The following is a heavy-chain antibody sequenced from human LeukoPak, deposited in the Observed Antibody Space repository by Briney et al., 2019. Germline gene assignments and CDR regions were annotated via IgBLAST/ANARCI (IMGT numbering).Heavy chain of an antibody. CDR3: ARAPMIVVIFPPRLDF. CDR1: GYTFTGYY. Sequence: GASVKVSCKPSGYTFTGYYMHRVRQAPGQGLEWMGWINPNTGGTNYAQKFQGRVTMTSDTSISTAYMELSSLKSDDTAMYYCARAPMIVVIFPPRLDFWGQGTLVTVSS. D-gene: IGHD3-22*01. J-gene: IGHJ4*02. CDR2: INPNTGGT. V-gene: IGHV1-2*02.